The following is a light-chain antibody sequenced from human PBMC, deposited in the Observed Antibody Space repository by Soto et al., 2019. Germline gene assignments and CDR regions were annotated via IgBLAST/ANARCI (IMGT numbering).Light chain of an antibody. CDR2: GNS. J-gene: IGLJ3*02. CDR1: SSNIGAGYD. V-gene: IGLV1-40*01. Sequence: QSVLTQPPSVSGAPGQRVTISCTGSSSNIGAGYDVHWYQQLPGTAPKRLIYGNSNRPSGVPDRFSGSKSGTSASLAITGLQAEDEADYYFQSYDSSLSGWVLGGGTKLTVL. CDR3: QSYDSSLSGWV.